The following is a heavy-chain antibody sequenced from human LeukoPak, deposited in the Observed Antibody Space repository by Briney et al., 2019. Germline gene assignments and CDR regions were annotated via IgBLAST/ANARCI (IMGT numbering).Heavy chain of an antibody. Sequence: SETLSLTCTASGGSISSYYWSWIRQPPGKGLEWIGYIYYSGSTDYNPSLKSRVTISVDTSKNQFSLKLSSVTAADTAVYYCARGGDSSGYYYPVLDYWGQGTLVTVSS. CDR3: ARGGDSSGYYYPVLDY. CDR1: GGSISSYY. CDR2: IYYSGST. D-gene: IGHD3-22*01. J-gene: IGHJ4*02. V-gene: IGHV4-59*01.